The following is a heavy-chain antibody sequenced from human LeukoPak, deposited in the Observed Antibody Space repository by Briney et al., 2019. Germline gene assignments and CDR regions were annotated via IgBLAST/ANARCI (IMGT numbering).Heavy chain of an antibody. CDR1: GGSISSGSYY. Sequence: PSETLSLTCTVSGGSISSGSYYWSWIRQPAGKGLEWIGRIYTSGSTNYNPSLKSRVTISVDTSKNQFSLKLNSVTAADTAVYYCARGEVVPAASYGMDVWGQGTTVTVSS. CDR2: IYTSGST. J-gene: IGHJ6*02. D-gene: IGHD2-2*01. V-gene: IGHV4-61*02. CDR3: ARGEVVPAASYGMDV.